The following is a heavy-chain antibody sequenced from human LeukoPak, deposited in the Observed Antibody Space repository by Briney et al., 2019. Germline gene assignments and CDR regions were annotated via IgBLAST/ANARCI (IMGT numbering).Heavy chain of an antibody. J-gene: IGHJ1*01. CDR3: ARGLWFGESPGFQH. V-gene: IGHV4-30-4*01. CDR1: GFTFSSYAMH. D-gene: IGHD3-10*01. CDR2: IYYSGST. Sequence: LRLSCAASGFTFSSYAMHWVRQPPGKGLEWIGYIYYSGSTYYNPSLKSRVTISVDTSKNQFSLKLSSVTAADTAVYYCARGLWFGESPGFQHWGQGTLVTVSS.